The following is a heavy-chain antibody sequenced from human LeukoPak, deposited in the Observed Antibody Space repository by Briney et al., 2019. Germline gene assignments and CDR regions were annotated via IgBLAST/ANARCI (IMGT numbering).Heavy chain of an antibody. CDR1: GYTFTSYY. D-gene: IGHD6-6*01. Sequence: ASVKVSCKASGYTFTSYYMHWVRQAPGQGLEWMGIINPSGGSTSYAQKFQGRVTMTRDTSTSTVYMELSSLRSEDTAVYYCARSYSSSSTSALGNFVYWGQGTLVTVSS. CDR3: ARSYSSSSTSALGNFVY. J-gene: IGHJ4*02. CDR2: INPSGGST. V-gene: IGHV1-46*01.